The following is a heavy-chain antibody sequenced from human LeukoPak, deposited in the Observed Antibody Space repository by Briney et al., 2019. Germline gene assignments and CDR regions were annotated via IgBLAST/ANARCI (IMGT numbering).Heavy chain of an antibody. CDR3: ARTSSSWYLLFDY. CDR1: GGTFSSYA. D-gene: IGHD6-13*01. J-gene: IGHJ4*02. V-gene: IGHV1-69*05. Sequence: ASVKVSYKASGGTFSSYAIIWVRQAPGQPLEWMGGIMPIFGTANYAQKFQGRVTITTDESTSTAYMVLSSLRSEDTSVYYCARTSSSWYLLFDYWGQGTLVTVSS. CDR2: IMPIFGTA.